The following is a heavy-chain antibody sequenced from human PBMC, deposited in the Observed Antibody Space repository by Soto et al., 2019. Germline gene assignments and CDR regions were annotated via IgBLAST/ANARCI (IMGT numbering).Heavy chain of an antibody. CDR1: GFTFSDYG. CDR2: ISYNWGNI. D-gene: IGHD6-19*01. V-gene: IGHV3-30*18. J-gene: IGHJ4*02. CDR3: AKVVPGIVAVACPCDS. Sequence: QVQLVESGGGVVQPGMSLRLSCVASGFTFSDYGMHWVRQAPGKGLEWVAVISYNWGNIYYGDSVKGRVTISRDNSKNTLYLQMNSLRADDTAVYYCAKVVPGIVAVACPCDSWGQGTLVTVSS.